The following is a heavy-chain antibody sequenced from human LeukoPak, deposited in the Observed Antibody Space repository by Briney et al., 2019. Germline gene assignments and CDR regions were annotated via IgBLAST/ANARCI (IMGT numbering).Heavy chain of an antibody. CDR3: AREILRFDI. CDR1: GYSFNSQG. CDR2: INTDSGNP. V-gene: IGHV7-4-1*02. J-gene: IGHJ3*02. Sequence: PGASVTVSCTASGYSFNSQGMNWVRQAPGQGLEWMGWINTDSGNPTYAQGFTGRFVFSLDSSVSTAYLQISNLMPEDTAKYYCAREILRFDIWGQGTMVIVSS.